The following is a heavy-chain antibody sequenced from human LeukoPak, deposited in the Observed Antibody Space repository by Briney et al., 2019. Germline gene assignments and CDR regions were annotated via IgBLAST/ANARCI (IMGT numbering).Heavy chain of an antibody. D-gene: IGHD1-26*01. Sequence: GGSLRLSCAASGFTFSSYSMNWVRQAPGKGLEWVSSISSSSSYIYYADSVKGRFTISRDNAKNSLYLQMNSLRAEDTAVYYCASDIVGAKGFDYWGQGTLVTVSS. V-gene: IGHV3-21*01. CDR2: ISSSSSYI. J-gene: IGHJ4*02. CDR1: GFTFSSYS. CDR3: ASDIVGAKGFDY.